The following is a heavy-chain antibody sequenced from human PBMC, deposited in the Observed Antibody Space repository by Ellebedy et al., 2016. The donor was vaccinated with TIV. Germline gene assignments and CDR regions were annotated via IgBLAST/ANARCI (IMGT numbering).Heavy chain of an antibody. Sequence: MPSETLSLTCTVSGGSISSYYWSWIRQPAGKGLEWIGRIYTSGSTYYNPSLKSRVTISVDTSKNQFSLKLSSVTAADTAVYYCATGDGSTGRHWGQGTLVTVSS. CDR2: IYTSGST. D-gene: IGHD5-24*01. V-gene: IGHV4-4*07. CDR1: GGSISSYY. CDR3: ATGDGSTGRH. J-gene: IGHJ4*02.